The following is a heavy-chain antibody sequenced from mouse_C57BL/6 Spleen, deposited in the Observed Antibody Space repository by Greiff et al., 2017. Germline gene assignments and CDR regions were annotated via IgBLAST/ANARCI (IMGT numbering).Heavy chain of an antibody. CDR2: IDPEDGET. J-gene: IGHJ1*03. Sequence: VQLKESGAELVKPGASVKLSCTASGFNIKDYYMHWVKQRTEQGLEWIGRIDPEDGETKYAPKFQGKATITADTSSNTAYLQLSSLTSEDTAVYYCARSITTVPSYWYFDVWGTGTTGTVSS. CDR1: GFNIKDYY. CDR3: ARSITTVPSYWYFDV. V-gene: IGHV14-2*01. D-gene: IGHD1-1*01.